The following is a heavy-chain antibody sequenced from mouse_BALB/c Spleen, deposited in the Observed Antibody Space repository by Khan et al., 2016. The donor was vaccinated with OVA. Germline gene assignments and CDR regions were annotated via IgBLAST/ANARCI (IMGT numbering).Heavy chain of an antibody. J-gene: IGHJ3*01. CDR2: IWSGGTT. CDR1: GFSLTSYG. D-gene: IGHD1-2*01. Sequence: QVQLKQSGPGLIQPSQSLSITCTVSGFSLTSYGVHWVRQYPGKGLEWLGVIWSGGTTDYNVAFISSMTIRKDNSKSQVCLKMNSLQANDTAIYYCASLDEYGEVFAYWGQGTLFTVSA. V-gene: IGHV2-2*02. CDR3: ASLDEYGEVFAY.